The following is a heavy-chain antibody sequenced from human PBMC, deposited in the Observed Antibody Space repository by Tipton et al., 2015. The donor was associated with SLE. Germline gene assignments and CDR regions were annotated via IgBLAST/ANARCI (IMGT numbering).Heavy chain of an antibody. V-gene: IGHV4-31*03. CDR2: IYYSGST. CDR3: AREPTYSRDWYWGFDY. J-gene: IGHJ4*02. Sequence: GLVKPSQTLSLTCTVSGGSISSGGYYWTWIRQYPGKGLEWIGYIYYSGSTYYNPSLKSRVTISVDTSMNQFSLKLSSVTAADTAVYYCAREPTYSRDWYWGFDYWGQGTLVTVSS. D-gene: IGHD6-19*01. CDR1: GGSISSGGYY.